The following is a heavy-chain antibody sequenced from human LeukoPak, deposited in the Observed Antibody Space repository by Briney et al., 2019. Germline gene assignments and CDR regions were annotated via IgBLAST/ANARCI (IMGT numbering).Heavy chain of an antibody. J-gene: IGHJ6*02. CDR1: GGSISSYY. CDR3: ARCTLATEDRGSGMDV. Sequence: PSETLSLTCTVSGGSISSYYWTWLRQPPGKGLDWIGNIYHSGRTNYHPSLKSRLTISIDTSKNQFSLKLTSVTAADTAVHYCARCTLATEDRGSGMDVWGQGTTVTVSS. CDR2: IYHSGRT. V-gene: IGHV4-59*01. D-gene: IGHD3-10*01.